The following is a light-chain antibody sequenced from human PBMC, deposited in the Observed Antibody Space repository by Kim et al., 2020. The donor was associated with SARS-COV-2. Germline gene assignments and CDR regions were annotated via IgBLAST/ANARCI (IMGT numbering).Light chain of an antibody. V-gene: IGLV1-40*01. CDR1: SSNIGAGYD. CDR3: QSYDSSLYV. CDR2: GNS. Sequence: QSVLTQPPSVSGVPGQRVTISCTGSSSNIGAGYDVHWYQQLPGTAPNLLIYGNSNRPSGVPDRFSVSKSGTSASLAITWLQAEDEADYYCQSYDSSLYVFGTGTKVTVL. J-gene: IGLJ1*01.